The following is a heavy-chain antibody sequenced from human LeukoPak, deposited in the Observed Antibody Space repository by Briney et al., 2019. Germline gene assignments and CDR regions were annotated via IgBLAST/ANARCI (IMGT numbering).Heavy chain of an antibody. J-gene: IGHJ4*02. CDR2: IYHSGST. D-gene: IGHD2-15*01. Sequence: SETLSLTCTVSSYSISSGYYWGWIRQPPGKGLEWIGSIYHSGSTYYNPSLKSRVTISVDTSKNQISLKLSSVTAADTAVYYCAREGVVAATPSVDYWGQGTLVTVSS. V-gene: IGHV4-38-2*02. CDR1: SYSISSGYY. CDR3: AREGVVAATPSVDY.